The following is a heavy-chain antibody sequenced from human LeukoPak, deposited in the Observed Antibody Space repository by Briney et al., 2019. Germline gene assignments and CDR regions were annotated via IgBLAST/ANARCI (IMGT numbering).Heavy chain of an antibody. CDR1: GFTFSGYT. J-gene: IGHJ4*02. CDR3: ARDGGVSSGYPLPFDY. CDR2: ISSSSSYI. V-gene: IGHV3-21*01. D-gene: IGHD3-22*01. Sequence: GGSLRLSCAASGFTFSGYTMNWVRQAPGKGLEWVSSISSSSSYIYYADSVKGRFTISRDNAKSSLYLQMNSLRAEDTAVYYCARDGGVSSGYPLPFDYWGQGTLVTVSS.